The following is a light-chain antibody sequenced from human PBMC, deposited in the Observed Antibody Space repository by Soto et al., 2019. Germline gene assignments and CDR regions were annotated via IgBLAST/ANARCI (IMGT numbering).Light chain of an antibody. CDR2: GAS. V-gene: IGKV3-20*01. J-gene: IGKJ5*01. CDR1: ESFTTSY. CDR3: QQYGSSPPIT. Sequence: EIVLTQSPGTLSLSPGERATLSCRASESFTTSYLAWYQQKPGQAPRLLIYGASSRATGIQDRFSGSGSGTDFTLTISRLEPEDFAVYYCQQYGSSPPITFGQGTRLE.